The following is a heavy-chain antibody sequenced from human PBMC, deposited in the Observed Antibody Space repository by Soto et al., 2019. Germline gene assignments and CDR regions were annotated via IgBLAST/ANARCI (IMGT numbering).Heavy chain of an antibody. Sequence: ASVKVSCKASGYTFTGYYMHWVRQAPGQGLEWMGWINPNSGGTNYAQKFQGRVTMTRDTSISTAYMELRRLRSDDTAVYYCARVPPSRTPTDNWFEPWGQGTLVNVSS. V-gene: IGHV1-2*02. CDR3: ARVPPSRTPTDNWFEP. CDR1: GYTFTGYY. J-gene: IGHJ5*02. CDR2: INPNSGGT.